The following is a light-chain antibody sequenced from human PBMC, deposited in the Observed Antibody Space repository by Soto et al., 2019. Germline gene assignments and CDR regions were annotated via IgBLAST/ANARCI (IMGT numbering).Light chain of an antibody. Sequence: DIQMTQSPSSLSASVGDRVTITCRASQSIGRYLNWYQQKPGKAPSLLISTTTTLQSEVPSRFSGSGSGTDFTLTITSLQPGDFATYYCQQTYSTIFTFGPGTKVDIK. CDR1: QSIGRY. CDR3: QQTYSTIFT. V-gene: IGKV1-39*01. J-gene: IGKJ3*01. CDR2: TTT.